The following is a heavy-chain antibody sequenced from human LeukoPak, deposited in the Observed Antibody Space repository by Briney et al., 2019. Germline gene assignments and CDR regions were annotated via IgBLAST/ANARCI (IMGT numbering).Heavy chain of an antibody. CDR2: IYHSGST. V-gene: IGHV4-30-2*01. CDR1: GGSISSGGYS. CDR3: ARGGVALFDY. J-gene: IGHJ4*02. D-gene: IGHD1-26*01. Sequence: SETLSLTCPVSGGSISSGGYSWSWIRQPPGKGLEWIGYIYHSGSTYYNPSLKSRVTISVDRSKNQFPLKLSSVTAADTAVYYCARGGVALFDYWGQGTLVTVSS.